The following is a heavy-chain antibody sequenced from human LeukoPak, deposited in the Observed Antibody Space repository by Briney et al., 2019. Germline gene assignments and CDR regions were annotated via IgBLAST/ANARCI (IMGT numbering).Heavy chain of an antibody. D-gene: IGHD6-13*01. V-gene: IGHV3-23*01. J-gene: IGHJ4*02. CDR3: ARVPPIAAAGTDDDY. CDR1: GFTFSTYA. CDR2: VSGDTTMT. Sequence: PGGSLRLSCAASGFTFSTYAISWVRQPPGKGLEWVSTVSGDTTMTKYADSVRGRFTISRDNSKNTAYLQMNSLRAEDTAVYYCARVPPIAAAGTDDDYWGQGTLVTVSS.